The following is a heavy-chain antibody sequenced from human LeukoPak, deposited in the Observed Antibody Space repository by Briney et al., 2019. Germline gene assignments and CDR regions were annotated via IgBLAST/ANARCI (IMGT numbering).Heavy chain of an antibody. CDR1: GYTFTGYY. V-gene: IGHV1-2*02. J-gene: IGHJ1*01. CDR2: INPNSDGT. CDR3: ARGSYDSSEFEYFQH. D-gene: IGHD3-22*01. Sequence: ASVKVSCKDSGYTFTGYYMHWVRQAPGQGLEWMGWINPNSDGTNYAQNFQGRVTMTRDTSISTAYMELSRLRSDDTAVYYCARGSYDSSEFEYFQHWGQGTLVTVSS.